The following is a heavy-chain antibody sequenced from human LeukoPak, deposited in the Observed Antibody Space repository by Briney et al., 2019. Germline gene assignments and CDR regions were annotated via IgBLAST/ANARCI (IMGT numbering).Heavy chain of an antibody. CDR1: GGSFSGYY. V-gene: IGHV4-34*01. Sequence: SETLSLTCAVYGGSFSGYYWSWIRQPPGKGLEWLGEINHSGSTNHNPSLKSRVTISVDTSKNQFSLKLSSVTAADTAVYYCARSGEDIVVVPAASPFDYWGQGTLVTVSS. CDR2: INHSGST. CDR3: ARSGEDIVVVPAASPFDY. D-gene: IGHD2-2*01. J-gene: IGHJ4*02.